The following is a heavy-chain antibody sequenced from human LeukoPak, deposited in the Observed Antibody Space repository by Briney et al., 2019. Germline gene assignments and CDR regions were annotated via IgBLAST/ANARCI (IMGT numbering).Heavy chain of an antibody. Sequence: PGGSLRLSCAASGFTVSSNYTSWVRQAPGKGLEWVSGIIGGAGGTYYADSVKGRFTISRDNAKNTLYLQMNSLRAEDTAVYYCAHGSMYQLDYWGQGTLVTVSS. J-gene: IGHJ4*02. D-gene: IGHD2-2*01. CDR2: IIGGAGGT. CDR3: AHGSMYQLDY. V-gene: IGHV3-23*01. CDR1: GFTVSSNY.